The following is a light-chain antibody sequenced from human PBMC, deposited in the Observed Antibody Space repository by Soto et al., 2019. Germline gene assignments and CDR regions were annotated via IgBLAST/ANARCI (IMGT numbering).Light chain of an antibody. Sequence: QSALTQPASGSGSPGQSITIPCTGTRSDVGSYTLVSWYQQHPGQAPKLIIYEVTKRPSGVSFRLSGSKSGNTASLTISGLQAEDEADYYCSSYAGSTAVVVFGGGTKLTVL. CDR1: RSDVGSYTL. CDR2: EVT. J-gene: IGLJ2*01. CDR3: SSYAGSTAVVV. V-gene: IGLV2-23*02.